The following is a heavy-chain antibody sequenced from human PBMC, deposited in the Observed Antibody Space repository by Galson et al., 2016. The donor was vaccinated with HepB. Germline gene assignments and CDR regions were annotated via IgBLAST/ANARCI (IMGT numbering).Heavy chain of an antibody. V-gene: IGHV3-23*01. J-gene: IGHJ3*02. Sequence: SLRLSCAASGFTFSNYGMLWVRQSPRRGLEWVSGISGTSDKTYYADSVTGRFTISRDNSRNTLYLQMNSLRAEDTAIYYCAKDPNGDYVCTFEMWGQGTSVTVS. D-gene: IGHD2-21*02. CDR2: ISGTSDKT. CDR1: GFTFSNYG. CDR3: AKDPNGDYVCTFEM.